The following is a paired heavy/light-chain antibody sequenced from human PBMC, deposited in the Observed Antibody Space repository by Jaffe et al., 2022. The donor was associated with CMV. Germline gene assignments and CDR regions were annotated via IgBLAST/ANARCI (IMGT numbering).Light chain of an antibody. J-gene: IGLJ2*01. Sequence: QSVLTQPPSVSGAPGQRVTISCTGSSSNLGAGYDLHWYQQLPGTAPKLLIYGNSGRPSGVPDRFSGSRSGTSASLAIAGLQAEDEADYYCQSYDRSLSGNVVFGGGTKLTVL. V-gene: IGLV1-40*01. CDR3: QSYDRSLSGNVV. CDR1: SSNLGAGYD. CDR2: GNS.
Heavy chain of an antibody. D-gene: IGHD6-19*01. CDR3: AKDQGSQSSGPPSGYGMDV. V-gene: IGHV3-30*18. CDR2: ITFDGSNK. CDR1: GFSFSRYG. Sequence: QVQLVESGGGVVQPGRSLRLSCAASGFSFSRYGMNWVRQAPGKGLEWVALITFDGSNKYYAESVKGRFTISRDKFKNTVYLQMNSLRAEDTAVYYCAKDQGSQSSGPPSGYGMDVWGQGTTVTVSS. J-gene: IGHJ6*02.